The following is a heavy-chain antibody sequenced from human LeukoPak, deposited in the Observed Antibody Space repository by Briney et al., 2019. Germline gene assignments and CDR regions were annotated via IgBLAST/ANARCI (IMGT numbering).Heavy chain of an antibody. V-gene: IGHV4-4*09. CDR3: ARQSCGGDCYSVRFDP. CDR1: GGSISSYY. CDR2: TYTSGST. D-gene: IGHD2-21*02. Sequence: SETLSLTCTVSGGSISSYYWSWIRQPPGKGLEWIGYTYTSGSTNYNPSLKSRVTISVDTSKNQFSLKLSSVTAADTAVYYCARQSCGGDCYSVRFDPWGQGTLVTVSS. J-gene: IGHJ5*02.